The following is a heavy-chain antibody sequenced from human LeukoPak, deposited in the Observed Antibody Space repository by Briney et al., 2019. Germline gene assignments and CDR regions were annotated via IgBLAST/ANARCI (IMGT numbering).Heavy chain of an antibody. CDR1: GGSISNYY. CDR3: ATSFYGDRHFDY. J-gene: IGHJ4*02. V-gene: IGHV4-59*01. Sequence: KPPQTLSLTCTVSGGSISNYYLSWIRQPPGKGLEWIGYIHYSGNTNYNPSLKSRVTMSVDTSKSQFSLRLSSVTAADTALYYCATSFYGDRHFDYWGQGTLVTVSS. CDR2: IHYSGNT. D-gene: IGHD4-17*01.